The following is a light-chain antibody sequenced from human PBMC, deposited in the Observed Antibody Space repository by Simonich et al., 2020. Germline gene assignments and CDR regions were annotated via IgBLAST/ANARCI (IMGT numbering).Light chain of an antibody. J-gene: IGKJ2*01. CDR1: QSVLYSSNNKNY. V-gene: IGKV4-1*01. Sequence: DIVMTQSPDSLAVSLGERATINCKSSQSVLYSSNNKNYFAWYQPKPGKPPKLLIYWASTRESGVPDRFSGSGSGTDFTLTISSLQAEDVAVYYCQQYYSTPYTFGQGTKLEIK. CDR2: WAS. CDR3: QQYYSTPYT.